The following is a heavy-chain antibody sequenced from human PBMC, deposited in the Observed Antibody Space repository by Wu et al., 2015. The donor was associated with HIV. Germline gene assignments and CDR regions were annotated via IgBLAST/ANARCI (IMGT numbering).Heavy chain of an antibody. J-gene: IGHJ6*03. V-gene: IGHV1-2*02. CDR3: ARRRTPLYYYMDV. CDR2: INPDTGDT. Sequence: QVQLVQSAVEVKKPGASVKVSCKVSGYTFIAYYIHWVRQAPGQGLEWMGWINPDTGDTNYEQKFQGRVTMTRDTSISTASMQLSRLTSDDTAVYYCARRRTPLYYYMDVWGKGTTVTVSS. CDR1: GYTFIAYY.